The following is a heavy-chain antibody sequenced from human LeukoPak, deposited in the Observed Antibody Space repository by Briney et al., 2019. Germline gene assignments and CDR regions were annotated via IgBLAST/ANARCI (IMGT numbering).Heavy chain of an antibody. CDR1: GGSISSYY. V-gene: IGHV4-59*08. Sequence: SETLSLTCTVSGGSISSYYWSWIRQPPGKGLEWIGYINYSGSTNYNPSLKSRVPISVNPPKNQYSLKLSSVTAADTAVYYCARHRPAGGSYFGDAFDIWARKTRVTVSS. CDR3: ARHRPAGGSYFGDAFDI. D-gene: IGHD1-26*01. J-gene: IGHJ3*02. CDR2: INYSGST.